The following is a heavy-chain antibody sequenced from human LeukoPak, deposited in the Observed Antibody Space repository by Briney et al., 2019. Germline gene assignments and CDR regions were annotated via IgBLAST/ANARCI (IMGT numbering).Heavy chain of an antibody. Sequence: GGSLRLSCAASGFTFSDYYMSWIRQAPGKGLEWVSYISSSNSYTNYADSVKGRFTISRDNAKNSLYLQMNSLRAEDTAVYYCARAFNYYYYGMDVWGKGTTVTVSS. CDR2: ISSSNSYT. CDR3: ARAFNYYYYGMDV. CDR1: GFTFSDYY. J-gene: IGHJ6*04. V-gene: IGHV3-11*06.